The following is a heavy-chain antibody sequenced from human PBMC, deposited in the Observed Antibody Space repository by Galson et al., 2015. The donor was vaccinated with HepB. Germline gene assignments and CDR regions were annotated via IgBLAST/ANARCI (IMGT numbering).Heavy chain of an antibody. CDR3: AREKIGMPDY. J-gene: IGHJ4*02. CDR1: GFTFSSYS. V-gene: IGHV3-48*02. D-gene: IGHD1-26*01. Sequence: SLRLSCAASGFTFSSYSMNWVRQAPGKGLEWVSYISSSSSTIYYADSVKGRFTISRDNAKNSLYLQMNSLGDEDTAVYYCAREKIGMPDYWGQGTLVTVSS. CDR2: ISSSSSTI.